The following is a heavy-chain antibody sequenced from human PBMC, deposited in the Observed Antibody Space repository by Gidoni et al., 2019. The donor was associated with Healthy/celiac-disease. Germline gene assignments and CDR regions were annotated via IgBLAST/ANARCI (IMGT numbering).Heavy chain of an antibody. CDR2: INRGGST. CDR1: GGSFSGYY. V-gene: IGHV4-34*01. Sequence: QVQLQQWGAGPVMPSETLSLTCAVDGGSFSGYYWSWIRQPPGKGLEWIGEINRGGSTNYNPALKSRVTISVDTSKNQFSLKLSSVTAADTAVYYCARSGCSSTSCYRRNNWFDTWGQGTLVTVSS. CDR3: ARSGCSSTSCYRRNNWFDT. J-gene: IGHJ5*02. D-gene: IGHD2-2*02.